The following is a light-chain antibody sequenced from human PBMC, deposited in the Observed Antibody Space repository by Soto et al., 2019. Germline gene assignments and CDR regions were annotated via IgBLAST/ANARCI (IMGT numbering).Light chain of an antibody. CDR2: SAS. J-gene: IGKJ1*01. Sequence: EIVMTQSPATLSVSPGERATLSCRASQSVSSDLAWYHQKPGQAPRLLIYSASTRATGIPARISGSGSGTEFTLTINSLQSEDCAVDYCQQYNNWPRTFGQGTKVEIK. CDR1: QSVSSD. CDR3: QQYNNWPRT. V-gene: IGKV3-15*01.